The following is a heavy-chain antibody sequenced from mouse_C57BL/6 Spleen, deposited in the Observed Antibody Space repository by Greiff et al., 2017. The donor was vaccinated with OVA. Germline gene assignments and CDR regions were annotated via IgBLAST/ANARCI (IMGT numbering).Heavy chain of an antibody. V-gene: IGHV3-6*01. CDR3: AREGDSNYVY. CDR2: ISYDGSN. D-gene: IGHD2-5*01. J-gene: IGHJ2*01. CDR1: GYSITSGYY. Sequence: EVQLQESGPGLVKPSQSLSLTCSVTGYSITSGYYWNWIRQFPGNKLEWMGYISYDGSNNYNPSLKNRISITRDTSKNQFFLKLNSVTTEDTATYYCAREGDSNYVYWGQGTTLTVSS.